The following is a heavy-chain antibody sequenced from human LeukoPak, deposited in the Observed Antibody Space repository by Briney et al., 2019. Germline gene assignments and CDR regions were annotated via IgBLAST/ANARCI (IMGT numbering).Heavy chain of an antibody. D-gene: IGHD2-2*01. CDR3: APDSTTYP. Sequence: ASVKVSCKASGYSFTATYMHWVRQAPGQGLEWMGWVNPQNGDTQYAQKFQGRVTMTRDTSINTVHMEMTSLRSDDTAVYYCAPDSTTYPWGQGTMVTVSS. V-gene: IGHV1-2*02. J-gene: IGHJ3*01. CDR2: VNPQNGDT. CDR1: GYSFTATY.